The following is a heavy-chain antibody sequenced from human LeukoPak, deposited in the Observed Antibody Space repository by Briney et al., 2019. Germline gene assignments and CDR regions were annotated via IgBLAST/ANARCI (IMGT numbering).Heavy chain of an antibody. CDR2: IYYSGTT. J-gene: IGHJ4*02. CDR1: GGSISSSTFH. D-gene: IGHD2-2*01. CDR3: ARYCTSSSCSWGGGALDY. Sequence: PSETLSLTCTVSGGSISSSTFHWAWIRQPPGKRLQWIGSIYYSGTTYYNPSLKSRLTISVDTSKNQFSLKLTSVTAADTAVYYCARYCTSSSCSWGGGALDYWGQGTLVTVSS. V-gene: IGHV4-39*07.